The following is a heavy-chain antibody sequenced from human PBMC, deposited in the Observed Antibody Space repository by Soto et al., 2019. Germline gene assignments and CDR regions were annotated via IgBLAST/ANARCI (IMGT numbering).Heavy chain of an antibody. CDR1: GFTFSSYG. CDR3: AKARISAARPFDY. D-gene: IGHD6-6*01. J-gene: IGHJ4*02. CDR2: ISYDGSNK. V-gene: IGHV3-30*18. Sequence: GGSLRLSCAASGFTFSSYGMHWVRQAPGKGLEWVAVISYDGSNKYYADSVKGRFTISRDNSKNTLYLQMNSLRAEDTAVYYCAKARISAARPFDYWGQGTLVTVSS.